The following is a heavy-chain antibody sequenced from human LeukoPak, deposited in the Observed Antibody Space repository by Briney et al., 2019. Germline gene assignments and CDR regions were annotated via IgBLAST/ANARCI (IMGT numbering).Heavy chain of an antibody. D-gene: IGHD6-13*01. J-gene: IGHJ4*02. Sequence: SETLSLTRAVYGGSFSGYYWSWIRQPPGKGLEWIGEINHSGSTNYNPSLKSRVTISVDTSKNQFSLKLSSVTATDTAVYYCARGGGRYSSSWYRLDYWGQGTLVTVSS. V-gene: IGHV4-34*01. CDR3: ARGGGRYSSSWYRLDY. CDR1: GGSFSGYY. CDR2: INHSGST.